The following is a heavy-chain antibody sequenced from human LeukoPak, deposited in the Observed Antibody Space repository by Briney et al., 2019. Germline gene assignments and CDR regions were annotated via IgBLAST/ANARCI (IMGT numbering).Heavy chain of an antibody. J-gene: IGHJ4*02. CDR2: IIPIFGTA. V-gene: IGHV1-69*06. Sequence: SVKVSCKASGGTFSSYAISWVRQAPGQGLEWMGGIIPIFGTANYAQKFQGRVRITADKSTSTAYMELSSLRSEDTAVYYCARGGYSSSQFDYWGQGTLVTVSS. CDR1: GGTFSSYA. D-gene: IGHD6-13*01. CDR3: ARGGYSSSQFDY.